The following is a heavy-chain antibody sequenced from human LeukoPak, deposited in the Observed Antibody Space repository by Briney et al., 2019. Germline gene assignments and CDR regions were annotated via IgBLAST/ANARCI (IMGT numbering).Heavy chain of an antibody. CDR1: GYTFTGYY. CDR3: ARWLQWELPEGAFDI. J-gene: IGHJ3*02. V-gene: IGHV1-2*02. Sequence: ASVKVSCKASGYTFTGYYMHWVRQAPGQGLEWMGWINPNSGGTNYAQKFQGRVTMTRDMSTSTVYMELSSLRSEDTAVYYCARWLQWELPEGAFDIWGQGTMVTVSS. CDR2: INPNSGGT. D-gene: IGHD1-26*01.